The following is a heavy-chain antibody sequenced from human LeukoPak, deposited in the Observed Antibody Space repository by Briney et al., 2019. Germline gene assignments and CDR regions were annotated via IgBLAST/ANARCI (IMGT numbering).Heavy chain of an antibody. D-gene: IGHD3-10*01. J-gene: IGHJ4*02. CDR1: GFTFGDYA. Sequence: GGSLRLSCTASGFTFGDYAMSWVRQAPGKGLEWVGFIRSKAYSGTTEYAASVKGRFTISRDDSKSIAYLQTNSLKTEDTAVYYCTRVGYYYGSGSYYKRYFDYWGQGTLVTVSS. CDR3: TRVGYYYGSGSYYKRYFDY. V-gene: IGHV3-49*04. CDR2: IRSKAYSGTT.